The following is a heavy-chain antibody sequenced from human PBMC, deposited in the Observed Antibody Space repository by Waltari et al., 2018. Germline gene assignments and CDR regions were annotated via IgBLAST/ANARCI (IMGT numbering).Heavy chain of an antibody. CDR2: ISSGSSYI. V-gene: IGHV3-21*01. CDR3: AREWGVMVGTAGFYFDY. Sequence: EVQLVGSGGGLVKPGGSLRLSCAASGFTFSSYTMNWVRQAPGRGLERVASISSGSSYIYYADSVKGRFTISRDNAKNSLYLQMNSLRVEDTAVYYCAREWGVMVGTAGFYFDYWGQGALVTVSS. J-gene: IGHJ4*02. D-gene: IGHD2-15*01. CDR1: GFTFSSYT.